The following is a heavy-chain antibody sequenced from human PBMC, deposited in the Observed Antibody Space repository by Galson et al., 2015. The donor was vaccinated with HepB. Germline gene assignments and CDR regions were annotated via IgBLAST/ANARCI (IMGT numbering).Heavy chain of an antibody. J-gene: IGHJ4*02. V-gene: IGHV3-30-3*01. CDR3: ATAPVFWSGYSDY. CDR1: GFTFSTYA. CDR2: ITYDGSNK. D-gene: IGHD3-3*01. Sequence: LRLSCAASGFTFSTYAMHWVRQAPGKGLEWVALITYDGSNKYYADSVRGRFTISRDNSKNTLYLQMNSLRAEDTAVYYCATAPVFWSGYSDYWGQGTLVTVSS.